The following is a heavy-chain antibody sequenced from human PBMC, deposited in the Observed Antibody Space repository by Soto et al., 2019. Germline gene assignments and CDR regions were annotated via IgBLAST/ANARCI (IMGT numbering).Heavy chain of an antibody. CDR1: GGSISSGSYY. Sequence: QVQLQESGQGLVKPSQTLSLTCTVSGGSISSGSYYWSWIRQHPGKGLEWIGYIYYSGSTYYNPSLKSRVTISVDTSKNQFSLKLSSVTVADTAVYYCARWSQLEPRFDYWGQGTLVNVSS. CDR3: ARWSQLEPRFDY. J-gene: IGHJ4*02. CDR2: IYYSGST. D-gene: IGHD1-1*01. V-gene: IGHV4-31*03.